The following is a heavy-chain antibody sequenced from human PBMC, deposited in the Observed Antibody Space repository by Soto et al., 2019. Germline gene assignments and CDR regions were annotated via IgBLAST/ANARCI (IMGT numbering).Heavy chain of an antibody. CDR3: AKDPYHYYDSSGYQGLNWFDP. CDR1: GFTFSSYA. V-gene: IGHV3-23*01. Sequence: EVQLLESGGGLVQPGGSLRLSCAASGFTFSSYAMSWVRQAPGKGLEWVSAISGSGGSTYYADSVKGRFTISRDNSKNPLYLQMNSLRAEDTAVYYCAKDPYHYYDSSGYQGLNWFDPWGQGTLVTVSS. CDR2: ISGSGGST. J-gene: IGHJ5*02. D-gene: IGHD3-22*01.